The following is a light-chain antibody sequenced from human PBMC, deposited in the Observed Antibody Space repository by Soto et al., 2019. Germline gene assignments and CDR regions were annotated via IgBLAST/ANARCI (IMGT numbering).Light chain of an antibody. J-gene: IGKJ4*01. CDR2: DAS. V-gene: IGKV3-20*01. Sequence: EIVLTQSPGTLSLSPGERATLSCRASQSVSSGYLAWYQHKPGQAPRLLIDDASSRATGIPDRFSGSGSGTDFTRTISRLEPEDFAVYYCQPYGSSPAFGGGTKVEI. CDR1: QSVSSGY. CDR3: QPYGSSPA.